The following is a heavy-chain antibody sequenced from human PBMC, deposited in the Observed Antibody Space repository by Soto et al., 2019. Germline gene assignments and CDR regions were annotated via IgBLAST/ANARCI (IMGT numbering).Heavy chain of an antibody. Sequence: GASVKVSCKASGYTFTSYAMHWVRQAPGQRLEWMGWINAGNGNTKYSQKFQGRVTITRDTSASTAYMELSSLRSEDTAVYYCARGNFDWLSYYYYGMDVWGQGTTVTVSS. D-gene: IGHD3-9*01. V-gene: IGHV1-3*01. CDR3: ARGNFDWLSYYYYGMDV. CDR1: GYTFTSYA. J-gene: IGHJ6*02. CDR2: INAGNGNT.